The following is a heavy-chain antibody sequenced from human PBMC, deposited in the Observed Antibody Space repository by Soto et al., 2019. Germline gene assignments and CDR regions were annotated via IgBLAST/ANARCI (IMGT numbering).Heavy chain of an antibody. Sequence: GGSLRLSCAASGFTFSSYGMHWVRQAPGKGLEWVAVIWYDGSNKYYADSVKGRFTISRDNSKNTLYLQMNSLRAEDTAVYYCARDPGILTGYYKPLYLAYWGQGTLVTVSS. D-gene: IGHD3-9*01. CDR3: ARDPGILTGYYKPLYLAY. CDR2: IWYDGSNK. J-gene: IGHJ4*02. CDR1: GFTFSSYG. V-gene: IGHV3-33*01.